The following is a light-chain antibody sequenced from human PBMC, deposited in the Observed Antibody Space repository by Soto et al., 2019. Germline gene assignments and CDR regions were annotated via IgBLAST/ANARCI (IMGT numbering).Light chain of an antibody. Sequence: MVLTQSRDTLSVSPGERATLSCRASQSVSSNLAWYQQKPGQAPRLLIYGASTRATGIPARFSGSGSGTEFTLTISSLQSEDFAVYYCQQYNNWWTFGQGTKV. J-gene: IGKJ1*01. CDR2: GAS. CDR3: QQYNNWWT. V-gene: IGKV3-15*01. CDR1: QSVSSN.